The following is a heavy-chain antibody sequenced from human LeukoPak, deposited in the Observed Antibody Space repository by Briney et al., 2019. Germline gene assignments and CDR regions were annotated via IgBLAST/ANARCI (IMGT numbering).Heavy chain of an antibody. CDR3: GREMAATDWEMDY. D-gene: IGHD5-24*01. CDR2: ISTSGDT. CDR1: GFIFSNYE. Sequence: PGGSLRLSCAASGFIFSNYEMDWVRQAPGKGLEWVSYISTSGDTLYADSVKGRFTISRDNARNSVYLQMSSLRAEDTAVYCCGREMAATDWEMDYWGQGTLVTVSS. J-gene: IGHJ4*02. V-gene: IGHV3-48*03.